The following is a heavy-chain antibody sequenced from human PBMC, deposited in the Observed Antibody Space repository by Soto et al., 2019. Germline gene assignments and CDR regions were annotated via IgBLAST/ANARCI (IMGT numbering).Heavy chain of an antibody. CDR2: ISSSGSTI. J-gene: IGHJ6*02. V-gene: IGHV3-48*03. Sequence: GDYLRLSCAASGFTFSSYAMSWVRQAPGKGLEWVSAISSSGSTIYYADSVKGRFTISRDNAKNSLYLQMNSLRAEDTAVYYCASEGSSCFYYYYYGMDVWGQGTTVTVS. CDR1: GFTFSSYA. D-gene: IGHD6-6*01. CDR3: ASEGSSCFYYYYYGMDV.